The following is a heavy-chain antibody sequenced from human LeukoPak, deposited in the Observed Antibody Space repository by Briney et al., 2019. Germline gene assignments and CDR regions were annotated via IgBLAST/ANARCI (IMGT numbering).Heavy chain of an antibody. V-gene: IGHV3-48*03. Sequence: PGGSLRLSCAASGFTFSSYEMNWVRPAPGKGLEWDSYIRSSGSTIYYADYVKGRFTISRDNAKNSLYLQMNSLRAEDTAVSYCAREKDGYHAFDIWGQGTMVTVSS. CDR2: IRSSGSTI. D-gene: IGHD5-24*01. CDR1: GFTFSSYE. J-gene: IGHJ3*02. CDR3: AREKDGYHAFDI.